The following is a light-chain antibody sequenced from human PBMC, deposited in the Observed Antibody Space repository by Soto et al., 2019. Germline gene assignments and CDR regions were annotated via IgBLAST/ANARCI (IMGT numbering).Light chain of an antibody. CDR3: GSWDGILNTQV. J-gene: IGLJ2*01. Sequence: QSVLTQPPSVSAAPGQKVTISCSGSSSNIGNNYVSWYQQLPGTAPKLLLYANDKRPSGIPDRFSGSKSGTSATLGITRLQTGDEADYYCGSWDGILNTQVFGGGTKLTVL. CDR2: AND. CDR1: SSNIGNNY. V-gene: IGLV1-51*01.